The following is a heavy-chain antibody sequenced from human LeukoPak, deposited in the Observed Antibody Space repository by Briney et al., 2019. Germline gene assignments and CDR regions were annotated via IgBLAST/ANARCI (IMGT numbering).Heavy chain of an antibody. V-gene: IGHV4-61*02. J-gene: IGHJ5*01. CDR2: IHTSGST. CDR1: GGSISSGNYY. Sequence: PSETLSLTCTVSGGSISSGNYYWSWIRQPAGKGLEWIGRIHTSGSTNYKPSLKSRVTISGDTSKNQFSLKVTSVTAADTAVYYCARRPRGVIIKTWFDSWGQGTLVTVSS. CDR3: ARRPRGVIIKTWFDS. D-gene: IGHD3-10*01.